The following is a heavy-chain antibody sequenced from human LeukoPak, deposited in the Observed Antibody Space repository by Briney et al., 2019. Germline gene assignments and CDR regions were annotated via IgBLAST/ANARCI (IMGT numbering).Heavy chain of an antibody. CDR2: IHTSGST. J-gene: IGHJ4*02. V-gene: IGHV4-4*07. CDR1: GGSISTYY. Sequence: PSETLSLTCTVSGGSISTYYWSWIRQPAGKRLEWMGHIHTSGSTNYNPSLKSRVTMSVDTSKNQFSLKLSSVTAADTAVYYCARSWIRDWYYFDYWGQGTLVTVSS. D-gene: IGHD5-18*01. CDR3: ARSWIRDWYYFDY.